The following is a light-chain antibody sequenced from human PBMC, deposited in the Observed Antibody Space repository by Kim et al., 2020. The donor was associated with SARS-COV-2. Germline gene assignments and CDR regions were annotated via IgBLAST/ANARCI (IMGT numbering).Light chain of an antibody. CDR3: QQYGDSPKT. CDR1: RSVTSTY. V-gene: IGKV3-20*01. J-gene: IGKJ1*01. Sequence: SAGERAALPCRTSRSVTSTYLAWYHQKPGQAPRLLISGTSSRATGIPDRFCGNGSGTDFTLTIGRLEPEDFGVYYCQQYGDSPKTFGQGTKVDIK. CDR2: GTS.